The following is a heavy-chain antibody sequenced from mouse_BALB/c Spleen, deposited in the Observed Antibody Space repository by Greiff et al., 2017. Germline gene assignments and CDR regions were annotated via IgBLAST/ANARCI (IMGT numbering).Heavy chain of an antibody. D-gene: IGHD1-1*01. J-gene: IGHJ4*01. CDR1: GFTFSNYW. CDR3: TRRDYGSSDYAMDY. Sequence: EVKLVESGGGLVRPGGSMKLSCVASGFTFSNYWMNWVRQSPEKGLEWVAEIRLKSNNYATHYAESVKGRFTISRDDSKSSVYLQMNNLRAEDTGIYYCTRRDYGSSDYAMDYWGQGTSVTVSS. V-gene: IGHV6-6*02. CDR2: IRLKSNNYAT.